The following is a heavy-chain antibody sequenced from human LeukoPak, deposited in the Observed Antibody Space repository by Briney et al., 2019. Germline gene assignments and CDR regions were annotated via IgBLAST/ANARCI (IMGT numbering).Heavy chain of an antibody. V-gene: IGHV4-34*01. CDR2: INHSGST. Sequence: SETLSLTCAVYGGSFSGYYWSWIRQPPGKGLEWIGEINHSGSTYYNPSLKSRVTISVDTSKNQFSLKLSSVSAADTAVYYCARRSPQCWGGDCYFDYWGQGTLVTVSS. CDR3: ARRSPQCWGGDCYFDY. CDR1: GGSFSGYY. D-gene: IGHD2-21*02. J-gene: IGHJ4*02.